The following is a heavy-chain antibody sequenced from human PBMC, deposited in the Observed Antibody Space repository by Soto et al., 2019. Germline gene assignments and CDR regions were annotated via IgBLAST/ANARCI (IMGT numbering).Heavy chain of an antibody. Sequence: QLQLQESGSGLVKPSQTLSLTCAVSGGSISSGGYSWSWIRQPPGKGLEWIGYIYHSGSTYYNPSLPRRVTISVDTSKNLFSLKLRSVTAADPAVYSCASAGGLGAVAVDYWGQGTLVTVSS. CDR1: GGSISSGGYS. CDR2: IYHSGST. D-gene: IGHD6-19*01. J-gene: IGHJ4*02. CDR3: ASAGGLGAVAVDY. V-gene: IGHV4-30-2*01.